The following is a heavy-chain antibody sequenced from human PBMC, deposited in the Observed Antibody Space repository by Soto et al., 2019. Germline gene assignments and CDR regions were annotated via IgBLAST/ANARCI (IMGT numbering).Heavy chain of an antibody. Sequence: GGSLRLSCAASGFTFSSYWMSWVRQAPGKGLEWVANIKQDGSEKYYVDSVKGRFTISRDNAKNSLYLQMNSMRAEDTAVYYCARGGPDVISGGDCYIDYWGQGTLVTVSS. J-gene: IGHJ4*02. V-gene: IGHV3-7*03. CDR1: GFTFSSYW. CDR3: ARGGPDVISGGDCYIDY. D-gene: IGHD2-21*02. CDR2: IKQDGSEK.